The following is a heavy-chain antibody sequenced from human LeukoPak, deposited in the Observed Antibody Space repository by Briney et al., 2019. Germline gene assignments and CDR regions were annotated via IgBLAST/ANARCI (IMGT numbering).Heavy chain of an antibody. V-gene: IGHV3-53*01. D-gene: IGHD3-22*01. Sequence: GGSLRLSRAASGFTVSSNYMSWVRQAPGKGLEWVSVISSGGSTYYADSVKGRFTISRDNSKNTLYLQMNSLRAEDTAVYYCARGLYYFDTSGYLYYWGQGTFVTVSS. CDR3: ARGLYYFDTSGYLYY. J-gene: IGHJ4*02. CDR2: ISSGGST. CDR1: GFTVSSNY.